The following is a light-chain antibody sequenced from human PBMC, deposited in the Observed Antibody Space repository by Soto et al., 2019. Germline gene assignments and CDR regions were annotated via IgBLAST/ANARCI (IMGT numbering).Light chain of an antibody. J-gene: IGLJ2*01. Sequence: QSALTQPASVSGSPGQSITISCTGTSSDLGAYKYVSWYQQHPGKAPKLMIYEVTNRPSGVSNRFSGSKSGNTASLTISGLQGEDEADYFCSSYTSSNTLVFGGGTKLTVL. CDR2: EVT. V-gene: IGLV2-14*01. CDR1: SSDLGAYKY. CDR3: SSYTSSNTLV.